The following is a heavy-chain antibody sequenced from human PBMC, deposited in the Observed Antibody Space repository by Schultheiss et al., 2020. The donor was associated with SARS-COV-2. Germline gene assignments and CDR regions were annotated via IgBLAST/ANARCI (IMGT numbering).Heavy chain of an antibody. V-gene: IGHV1-3*01. J-gene: IGHJ6*02. CDR1: GYTFTGYY. CDR3: AKDIVVVPAALPVGGLDV. D-gene: IGHD2-2*01. CDR2: INAGNGNT. Sequence: ASVKVSCKASGYTFTGYYIHWVRQAPGQRLEWMGWINAGNGNTKYSQKFQGRVTITRDTSASTAYMELSRLRSDDTAVYYCAKDIVVVPAALPVGGLDVWGQGTTVTVSS.